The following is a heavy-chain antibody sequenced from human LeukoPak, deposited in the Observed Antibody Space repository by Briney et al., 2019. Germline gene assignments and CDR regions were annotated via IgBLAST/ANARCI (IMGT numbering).Heavy chain of an antibody. CDR1: GFTFSDYC. D-gene: IGHD3-10*01. CDR2: ITTSSSAT. CDR3: ARDGIRGALDY. J-gene: IGHJ4*02. Sequence: GGSLRLSCAASGFTFSDYCMSWVRQAPGKGLEWVSYITTSSSATHYADSVKGRFTISRHNADNSLYLQMNSLRAEDTAVYYCARDGIRGALDYWGQGTLFTVSS. V-gene: IGHV3-11*06.